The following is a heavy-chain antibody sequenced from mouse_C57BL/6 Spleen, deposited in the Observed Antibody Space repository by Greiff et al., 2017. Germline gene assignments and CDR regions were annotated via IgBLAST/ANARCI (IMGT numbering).Heavy chain of an antibody. J-gene: IGHJ4*01. V-gene: IGHV1-54*01. D-gene: IGHD2-4*01. CDR2: INPGSGGT. CDR3: ARSYDYDDYAMDY. Sequence: VKLMESGAELVRPGTSVKVSCKASGYAFTNYLIEWVKQRPGQGLEWIGVINPGSGGTNYNEKFKGKATLTADKSSSTAYMQLSSLTSEDSAVYFCARSYDYDDYAMDYWGQGTSVTVSS. CDR1: GYAFTNYL.